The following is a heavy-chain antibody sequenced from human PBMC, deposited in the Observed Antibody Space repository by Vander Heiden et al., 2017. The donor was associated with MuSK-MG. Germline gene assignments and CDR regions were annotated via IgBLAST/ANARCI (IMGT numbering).Heavy chain of an antibody. V-gene: IGHV3-48*01. D-gene: IGHD7-27*01. CDR1: GFTFSSYS. CDR2: ISSSSSTI. J-gene: IGHJ4*02. Sequence: EVQLVESGGGLVQPGGSLRLSCAASGFTFSSYSMNWVRQAPGKGLEWVSYISSSSSTIYYADSVKGRFTISRDNAKNSLYLQMNSLRAEDTAVYYCARDNWPITGDLGGGFDYWGQGTLVTVSS. CDR3: ARDNWPITGDLGGGFDY.